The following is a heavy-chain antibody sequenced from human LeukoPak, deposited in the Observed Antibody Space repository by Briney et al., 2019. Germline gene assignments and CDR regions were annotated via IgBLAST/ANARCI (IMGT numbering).Heavy chain of an antibody. CDR3: TRSFPGIVGAADF. CDR2: IHSSGKT. J-gene: IGHJ4*02. CDR1: GGSIISYY. D-gene: IGHD6-13*01. V-gene: IGHV4-59*01. Sequence: SEALSLTCTVSGGSIISYYWSWIRQSPQKGLEWIAYIHSSGKTNYNPSLKSRVTISVDTSKNQFSLKVTSMTAADTGVYYCTRSFPGIVGAADFWGQGTLVTVSS.